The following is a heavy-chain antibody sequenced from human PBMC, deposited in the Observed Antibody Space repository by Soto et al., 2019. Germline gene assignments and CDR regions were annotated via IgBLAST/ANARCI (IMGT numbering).Heavy chain of an antibody. CDR1: GFSLSTSGVG. J-gene: IGHJ5*02. D-gene: IGHD6-13*01. Sequence: SGPTLVNPTQTLTLTCTFSGFSLSTSGVGVGWIRQPPGKALEWLALIYWDDDKRYSPSLKSRLTITKDTSKNQVVLTMTNMDPVDTATYYCAHRPTGVYGSSWYANWFDPWGQGTLVTVSS. CDR3: AHRPTGVYGSSWYANWFDP. V-gene: IGHV2-5*02. CDR2: IYWDDDK.